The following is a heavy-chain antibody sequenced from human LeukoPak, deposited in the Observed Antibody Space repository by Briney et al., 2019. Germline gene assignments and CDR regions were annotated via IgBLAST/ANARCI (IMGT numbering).Heavy chain of an antibody. J-gene: IGHJ6*02. CDR1: GGSFSGYY. CDR2: IYYSGST. Sequence: SETLSLTCAVYGGSFSGYYWGWIRQPPGKGLEWIGSIYYSGSTYYNPSLKSRVTISVDTSKNQFSLKLSSVTAADTAVYYCARHASVPGDYVIEWNYYYGMDVWGQGTTVTVSS. CDR3: ARHASVPGDYVIEWNYYYGMDV. D-gene: IGHD4-17*01. V-gene: IGHV4-39*01.